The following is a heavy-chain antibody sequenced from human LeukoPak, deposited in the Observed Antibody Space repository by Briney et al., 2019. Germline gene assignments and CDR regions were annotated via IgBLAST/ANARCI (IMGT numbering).Heavy chain of an antibody. CDR3: AKGAHGWFRELFDF. J-gene: IGHJ4*02. D-gene: IGHD3-10*01. CDR2: ISGSGGST. Sequence: QPGGSLRLSCAASGFTFDVYGMSWVRQAPGKGLEWVSAISGSGGSTYYADSVKGRFTISRDNSKNTLYLQMNSLRAEDTAVYYCAKGAHGWFRELFDFWGQGTLVTVSS. V-gene: IGHV3-23*01. CDR1: GFTFDVYG.